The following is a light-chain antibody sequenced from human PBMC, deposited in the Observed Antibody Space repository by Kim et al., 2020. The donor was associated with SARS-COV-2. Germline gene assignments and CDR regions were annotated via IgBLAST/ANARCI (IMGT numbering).Light chain of an antibody. CDR1: QRGRNNY. Sequence: PRDTGTLPCTANQRGRNNYLAWYQHKPCQAPRLLIYSASSRAKGVPDRFSGSWSGTDFTLNNNRVEPGDFSVYYCPIYDASPPNTFGRETKL. CDR3: PIYDASPPNT. J-gene: IGKJ2*01. CDR2: SAS. V-gene: IGKV3-20*01.